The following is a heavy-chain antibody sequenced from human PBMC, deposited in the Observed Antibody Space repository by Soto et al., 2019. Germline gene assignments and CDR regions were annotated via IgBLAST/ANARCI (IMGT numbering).Heavy chain of an antibody. CDR3: ARHRDIVVVVAATGAFDI. Sequence: SETLSLTCTVSGGSISSSSYYWGWIRQPPGKGLEWIGSIYYSGSTYYNPSLKNRVTISVDTSKNQFSLKLSSVTAADTAVYYCARHRDIVVVVAATGAFDIWGQGTMVTVSS. V-gene: IGHV4-39*01. D-gene: IGHD2-15*01. CDR1: GGSISSSSYY. CDR2: IYYSGST. J-gene: IGHJ3*02.